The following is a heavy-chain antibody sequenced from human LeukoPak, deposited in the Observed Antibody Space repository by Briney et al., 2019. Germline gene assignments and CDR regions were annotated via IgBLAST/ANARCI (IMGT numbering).Heavy chain of an antibody. Sequence: GASLRLSCAASGFTFSSYAMSWVRQAPGKGLEWVSAISGSGGSTYYADSEKGRFTISRDNSKNTLYLQMNSLRAEDTAVYYCAKEGTTIFVPGMDVWGQGTTVTVSS. CDR2: ISGSGGST. J-gene: IGHJ6*02. D-gene: IGHD3-3*01. V-gene: IGHV3-23*01. CDR1: GFTFSSYA. CDR3: AKEGTTIFVPGMDV.